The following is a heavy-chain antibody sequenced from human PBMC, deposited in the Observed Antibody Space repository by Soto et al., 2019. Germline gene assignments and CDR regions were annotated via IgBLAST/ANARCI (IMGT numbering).Heavy chain of an antibody. CDR2: IYYSGST. J-gene: IGHJ4*02. CDR3: ARGVIH. D-gene: IGHD2-21*01. V-gene: IGHV4-31*11. Sequence: SITSALSSDCINSGGYYWSWIRQHPGKGLEWIGYIYYSGSTYYNPSLKSRVTISVNTSKNQFSLKLSSVTAADTAVYYCARGVIHWGQGTLVTVSS. CDR1: SDCINSGGYY.